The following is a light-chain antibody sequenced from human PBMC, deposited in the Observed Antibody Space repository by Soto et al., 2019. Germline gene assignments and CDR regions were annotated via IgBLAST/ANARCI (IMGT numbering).Light chain of an antibody. V-gene: IGKV3-20*01. CDR2: DAS. Sequence: ESVLTQSPGTLSLSTGERATLSCSASQSVSSNYLAWYQQKPGQAPRLLIYDASSRATGIPDRFSGGGSGTDFTLTISRLEPEDFAVYYCQQFSSYPLTFGGGTKVDIK. J-gene: IGKJ4*01. CDR1: QSVSSNY. CDR3: QQFSSYPLT.